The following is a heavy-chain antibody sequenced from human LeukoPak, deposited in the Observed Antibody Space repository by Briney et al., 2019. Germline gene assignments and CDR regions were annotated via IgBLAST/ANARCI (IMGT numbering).Heavy chain of an antibody. CDR1: GGTFSSYA. J-gene: IGHJ4*02. CDR3: ARTPHDILTGYYN. D-gene: IGHD3-9*01. V-gene: IGHV1-69*13. CDR2: IIPIFGTA. Sequence: GASVKVSCTASGGTFSSYAISWVRQAPGQGLEWMGGIIPIFGTANYAQKFQGRVTITADESTSTAYMELSSLRSEDTAVYYCARTPHDILTGYYNWGQGTLVTVSS.